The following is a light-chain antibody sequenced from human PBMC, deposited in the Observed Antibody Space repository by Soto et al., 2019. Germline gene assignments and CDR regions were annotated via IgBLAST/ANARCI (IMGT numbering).Light chain of an antibody. CDR3: QQYYNYST. J-gene: IGKJ1*01. V-gene: IGKV1-33*01. Sequence: DIQMTQSPSSLSASVGDRVTITCQASQDITNYLNWYQQKPGRAPRLLLYDASSLETGVPSRFSGSGSGTDFTLTISSLQPEDVATYFCQQYYNYSTFGQGTKVDNK. CDR2: DAS. CDR1: QDITNY.